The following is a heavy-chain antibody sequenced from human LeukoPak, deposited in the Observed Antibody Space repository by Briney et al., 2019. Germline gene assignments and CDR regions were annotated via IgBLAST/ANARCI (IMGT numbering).Heavy chain of an antibody. D-gene: IGHD5-12*01. CDR1: GYTFTYYY. J-gene: IGHJ4*02. CDR3: AREGSGYPY. CDR2: INPNSGGT. Sequence: GASVTVSCKASGYTFTYYYMHWVRQAPGQGLEWMGWINPNSGGTNYAQKFQGRVTMTRDTSISTAYMEVSRLTSDDTAVFYCAREGSGYPYWGQGTLVTVSS. V-gene: IGHV1-2*02.